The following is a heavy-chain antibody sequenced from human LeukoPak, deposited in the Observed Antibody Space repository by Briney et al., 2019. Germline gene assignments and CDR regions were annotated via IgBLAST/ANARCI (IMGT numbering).Heavy chain of an antibody. Sequence: GASVKVSCKASGYTFTSYGISWVRQAPGQGLEWMGWISAYNGNTNYAQKLQGRVTMTTDTSTSTAYMELSRLRSDDTAVYYCARVGGDCGGDCYYFFDYWGQGTLVTVSS. CDR3: ARVGGDCGGDCYYFFDY. D-gene: IGHD2-21*01. CDR1: GYTFTSYG. J-gene: IGHJ4*02. CDR2: ISAYNGNT. V-gene: IGHV1-18*01.